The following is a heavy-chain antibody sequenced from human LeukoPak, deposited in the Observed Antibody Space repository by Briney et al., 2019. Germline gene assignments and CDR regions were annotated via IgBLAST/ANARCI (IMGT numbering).Heavy chain of an antibody. CDR3: ASPHYFDN. V-gene: IGHV3-21*01. CDR1: GFTFSDYS. CDR2: ISSGGTYT. Sequence: GGSLRLSCAASGFTFSDYSMNWVRQAPGKGLEWVSSISSGGTYTNYADSVKGRFTVSRDNAKNSLYLQMNSLRADDTAMYYCASPHYFDNWGQGTLVTVSS. J-gene: IGHJ4*02.